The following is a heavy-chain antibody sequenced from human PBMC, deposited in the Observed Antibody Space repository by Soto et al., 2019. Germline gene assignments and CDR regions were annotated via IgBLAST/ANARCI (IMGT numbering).Heavy chain of an antibody. CDR2: IIPIFGTA. CDR3: ARVRIHNRYYFDY. J-gene: IGHJ4*02. V-gene: IGHV1-69*06. Sequence: SVKVSCKASGGTFSSYAISWVRQAPGQGLEWMGGIIPIFGTANYAQKFQGRVTITADKSTSTAYMELSSLRSEDTAVYYCARVRIHNRYYFDYWGQGTLVTVSS. D-gene: IGHD2-15*01. CDR1: GGTFSSYA.